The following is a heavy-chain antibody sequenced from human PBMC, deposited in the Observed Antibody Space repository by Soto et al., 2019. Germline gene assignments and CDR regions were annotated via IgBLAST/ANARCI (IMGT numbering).Heavy chain of an antibody. CDR1: GFPFTNAW. CDR2: IKSKTDGGTT. V-gene: IGHV3-15*07. Sequence: PGGSLRLSCAASGFPFTNAWINWVRPAPGKGLEWVGRIKSKTDGGTTDYAEPVKGRFAISRDDSNNMVYLQMNSLKIEDTAVYYCTTDSYSTIIIVRFDYWGHGTLVTVSS. J-gene: IGHJ4*01. CDR3: TTDSYSTIIIVRFDY. D-gene: IGHD3-22*01.